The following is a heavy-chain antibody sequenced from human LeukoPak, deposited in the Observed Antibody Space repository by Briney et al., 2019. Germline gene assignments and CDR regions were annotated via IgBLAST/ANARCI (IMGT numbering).Heavy chain of an antibody. J-gene: IGHJ5*02. CDR1: GYTFTSYY. CDR2: INPSGGST. V-gene: IGHV1-46*01. CDR3: ASLFGSGPLGGP. D-gene: IGHD2-15*01. Sequence: ASVKVSCKASGYTFTSYYMHWARQAPGQGLEWMGIINPSGGSTSYAQKFQGRVTMTRDTSTSTVYMELSSLRSEDTAVYYCASLFGSGPLGGPWGQGTLVTVSS.